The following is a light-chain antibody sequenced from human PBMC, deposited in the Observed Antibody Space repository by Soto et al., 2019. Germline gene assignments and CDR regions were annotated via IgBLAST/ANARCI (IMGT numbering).Light chain of an antibody. CDR2: AAS. CDR1: QSISSY. V-gene: IGKV1-39*01. CDR3: QQSYSTPWT. Sequence: PLAQSPSSLSAKIGDRVTITCRASQSISSYLNWYQQKPGKAPKLLIYAASSLQSGVPSRFSGSGSGTDFTLTISSLQPEDFATYYCQQSYSTPWTFGQVTKVDIK. J-gene: IGKJ1*01.